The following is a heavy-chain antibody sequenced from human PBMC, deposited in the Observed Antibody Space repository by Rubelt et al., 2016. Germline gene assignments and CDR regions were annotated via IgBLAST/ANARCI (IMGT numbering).Heavy chain of an antibody. V-gene: IGHV3-48*04. D-gene: IGHD6-13*01. Sequence: GLEWVSYISSGSSTIHYADSVKGRFTISRDNAKNSLYLQMNSLRAEDTAVYYCARKRVAAAGIEDYWGQGTLVTVSS. J-gene: IGHJ4*02. CDR3: ARKRVAAAGIEDY. CDR2: ISSGSSTI.